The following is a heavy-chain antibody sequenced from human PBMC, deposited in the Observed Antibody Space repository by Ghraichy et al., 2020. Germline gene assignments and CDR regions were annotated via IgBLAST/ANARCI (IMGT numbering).Heavy chain of an antibody. V-gene: IGHV3-48*02. J-gene: IGHJ5*02. Sequence: GESLNISCATSGFIFSAHALNWVRQAPGKGLEWVSYINKDGTTMYYADSVKGRFTISRDNAKNSLYLHMTSLRDDDTALYYCARQLAVGDTMVRFDPWGQGALVTVSS. CDR2: INKDGTTM. CDR3: ARQLAVGDTMVRFDP. CDR1: GFIFSAHA. D-gene: IGHD6-19*01.